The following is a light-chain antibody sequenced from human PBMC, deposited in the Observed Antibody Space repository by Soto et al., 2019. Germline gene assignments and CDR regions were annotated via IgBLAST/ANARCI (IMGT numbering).Light chain of an antibody. V-gene: IGKV3-20*01. CDR1: QNISNY. CDR2: DVS. J-gene: IGKJ1*01. CDR3: LHHGSSLWT. Sequence: EIVLTQSPATLSLSPGKRATLSCRASQNISNYLIWYQQKPGQAPRLLIYDVSSRATGIPDRFSGSGSGTDFTLTISRLEPEDFAMYYCLHHGSSLWTFGQGTKVDIK.